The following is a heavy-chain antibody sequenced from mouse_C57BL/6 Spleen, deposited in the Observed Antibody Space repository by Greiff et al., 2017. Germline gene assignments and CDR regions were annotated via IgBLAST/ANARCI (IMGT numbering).Heavy chain of an antibody. CDR1: GYTFTSYW. V-gene: IGHV1-64*01. J-gene: IGHJ2*01. D-gene: IGHD4-1*01. CDR2: IHPNSGST. CDR3: ARETGPYYFDY. Sequence: VQLQQPGAELVKPGASVKLSCKASGYTFTSYWMHWVKQRPGQGLEWIGMIHPNSGSTNYNEKFKSKATLTVDKSSSTAYMQLSSLTSEDAAVYYCARETGPYYFDYWGQGTTLTVSS.